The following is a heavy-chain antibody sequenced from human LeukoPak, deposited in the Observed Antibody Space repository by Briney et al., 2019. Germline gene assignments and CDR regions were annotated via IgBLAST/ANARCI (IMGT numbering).Heavy chain of an antibody. J-gene: IGHJ6*02. CDR1: GYTFTSYG. Sequence: GASVKVSCKASGYTFTSYGISWVRQAPGQGLEWMGWISAYNGNTNYAQNLQGRVTMTADTSTSTAYMELRSLRSDDTAVYYCARDAAMVRGVIVYYGMDVWGQGTTVTVSS. V-gene: IGHV1-18*01. CDR2: ISAYNGNT. CDR3: ARDAAMVRGVIVYYGMDV. D-gene: IGHD3-10*01.